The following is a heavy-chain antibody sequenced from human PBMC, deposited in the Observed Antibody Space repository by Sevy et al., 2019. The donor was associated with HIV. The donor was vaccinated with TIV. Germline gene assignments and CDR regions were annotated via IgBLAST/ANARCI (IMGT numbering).Heavy chain of an antibody. V-gene: IGHV3-48*03. D-gene: IGHD2-15*01. CDR1: GFTFSSYE. CDR2: ISSSGSTI. J-gene: IGHJ6*02. CDR3: AREGRSTYCSGGSCYVYYYYYGMDV. Sequence: GGSLRLSCAASGFTFSSYEMNWVRQAPGKGLEWVSYISSSGSTIYYEDSVKGRFTISRDNAKNSLYLQMNSLRAEDTAVYYCAREGRSTYCSGGSCYVYYYYYGMDVWGQGTTVTVSS.